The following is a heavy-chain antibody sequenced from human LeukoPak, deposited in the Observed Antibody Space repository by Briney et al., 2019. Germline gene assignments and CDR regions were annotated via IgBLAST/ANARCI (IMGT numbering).Heavy chain of an antibody. D-gene: IGHD4/OR15-4a*01. CDR1: GGSISSGSYY. Sequence: SETLSLTCTVSGGSISSGSYYWSWIRQPAGKGLEWIGRIYTSGSTNYNPSLKSRVTVSVDTSKNQFSLKLSSVTAADTAVYYCARSNYDIDYWGQGTLVTVSS. V-gene: IGHV4-61*02. CDR2: IYTSGST. CDR3: ARSNYDIDY. J-gene: IGHJ4*02.